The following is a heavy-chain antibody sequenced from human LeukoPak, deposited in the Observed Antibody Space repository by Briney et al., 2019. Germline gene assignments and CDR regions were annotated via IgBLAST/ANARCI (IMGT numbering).Heavy chain of an antibody. CDR1: GFSLSTSGVD. J-gene: IGHJ4*02. CDR3: ALSTTVGSPFDY. CDR2: IYWNDDK. Sequence: GPPLVNPTQTLTLPCTFSGFSLSTSGVDVGWIRQPPGKALEWLALIYWNDDKRYSPSLKSRLTITKDTSKNQVVLTMTNMDPVDTATYYCALSTTVGSPFDYWGQGTLVTVSS. V-gene: IGHV2-5*01. D-gene: IGHD1-1*01.